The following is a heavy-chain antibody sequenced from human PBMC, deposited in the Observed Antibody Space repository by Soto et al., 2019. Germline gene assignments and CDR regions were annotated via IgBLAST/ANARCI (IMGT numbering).Heavy chain of an antibody. J-gene: IGHJ4*02. V-gene: IGHV4-61*01. CDR3: ARYCNNYDCRHLYYFDY. CDR2: VYLPRTT. Sequence: SETLSLTCTVSGGSVSNGMYYWIWIPQPPGEGLEWIVNVYLPRTTIYHPSLKSRVTMSVDTYKDQFFLKLTSVTAADTAVYYCARYCNNYDCRHLYYFDYWGLGTLVTVSS. CDR1: GGSVSNGMYY. D-gene: IGHD2-8*01.